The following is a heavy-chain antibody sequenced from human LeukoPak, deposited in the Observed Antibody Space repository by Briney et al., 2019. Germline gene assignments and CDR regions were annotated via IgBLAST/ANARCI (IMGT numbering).Heavy chain of an antibody. D-gene: IGHD2-15*01. V-gene: IGHV1-18*01. J-gene: IGHJ3*01. CDR2: ISGYTGDT. Sequence: ASVKVSCKTSGYTFSNYDIYWVRQAPGQGLECMGWISGYTGDTKYAEILQGRFTVTTDTSTNTAYMELRSLTDDDTAVYYCARAGYCGDGGCRGGSAFDVWGQGTVVTVSS. CDR1: GYTFSNYD. CDR3: ARAGYCGDGGCRGGSAFDV.